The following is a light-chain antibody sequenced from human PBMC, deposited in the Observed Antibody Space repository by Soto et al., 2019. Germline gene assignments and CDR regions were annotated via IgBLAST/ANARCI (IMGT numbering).Light chain of an antibody. CDR2: EVD. J-gene: IGLJ2*01. CDR1: STDVGGYNS. V-gene: IGLV2-8*01. CDR3: SSYAGSDILL. Sequence: QSALTQPPSASGSPGQSVTVYCTGTSTDVGGYNSVPWYQQHPGKAPKLIIYEVDKRPSGVPDRFSGSKSGNTASLTVFGLHDDVEADYFCSSYAGSDILLFGGGTKVTVL.